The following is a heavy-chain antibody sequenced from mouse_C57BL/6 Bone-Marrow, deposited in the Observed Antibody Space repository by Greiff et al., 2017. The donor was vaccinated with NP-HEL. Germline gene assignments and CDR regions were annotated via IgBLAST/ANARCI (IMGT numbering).Heavy chain of an antibody. D-gene: IGHD2-5*01. CDR3: ARHYYSNYFDY. J-gene: IGHJ2*01. V-gene: IGHV5-6*01. Sequence: EVKVVESGGDLVKPGGSLKLSCAASGFTFSSYGMSWVRQTPDKRLEWVATISSGGSYTSYTESVKGRFTISRDNAKNTLYRQMSSLKSEDTAMYYCARHYYSNYFDYWGQGTTLTVSS. CDR1: GFTFSSYG. CDR2: ISSGGSYT.